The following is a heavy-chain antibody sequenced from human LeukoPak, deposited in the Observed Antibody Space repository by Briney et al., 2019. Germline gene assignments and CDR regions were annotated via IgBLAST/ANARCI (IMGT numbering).Heavy chain of an antibody. CDR1: RFTVSNYT. CDR3: ARDPPGAVAFDY. CDR2: ISSSTSYI. Sequence: GGSLRLSCAASRFTVSNYTMDWVRQAPGKGLEWVSSISSSTSYIYYADSVKGRFTISRDNAKNSLYLQMNSLRAEDTAVYYCARDPPGAVAFDYWGQGTLVTVSS. J-gene: IGHJ4*02. D-gene: IGHD6-19*01. V-gene: IGHV3-21*01.